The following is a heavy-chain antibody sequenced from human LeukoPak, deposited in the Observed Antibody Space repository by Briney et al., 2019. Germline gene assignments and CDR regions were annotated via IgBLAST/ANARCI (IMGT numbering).Heavy chain of an antibody. V-gene: IGHV1-69*06. D-gene: IGHD2-2*01. J-gene: IGHJ5*02. CDR1: GGTFSSYA. Sequence: SVKVSCKASGGTFSSYAISWVRQAPGQGLEWMGGIIPIFGTANYAQKFQGRVTITADKSTSTAYMELSSLRPEDTAVYYCARIRLGYCSSTSCLPLGFDPWGQGTLVTVSS. CDR3: ARIRLGYCSSTSCLPLGFDP. CDR2: IIPIFGTA.